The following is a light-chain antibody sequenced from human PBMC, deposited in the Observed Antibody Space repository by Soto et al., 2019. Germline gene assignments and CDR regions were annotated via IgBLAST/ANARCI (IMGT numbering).Light chain of an antibody. CDR3: QQYGSPRT. V-gene: IGKV1-39*01. J-gene: IGKJ1*01. CDR2: TSS. CDR1: QSIGRN. Sequence: DIQMTQSPASLSASVGDRVTISCRASQSIGRNLNWYQQKPGKAPTLLIFTSSSLQSGVPSRFSGSGSGTDFTLTISRLEPEDFAVYYCQQYGSPRTFGQGTKVDIK.